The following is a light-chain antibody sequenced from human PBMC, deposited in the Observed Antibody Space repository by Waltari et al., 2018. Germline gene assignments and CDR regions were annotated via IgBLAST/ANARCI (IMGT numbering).Light chain of an antibody. CDR1: SSDVGGYNY. V-gene: IGLV2-11*01. CDR2: DAS. Sequence: QSALTQPRSVSGSPGQSVTISCTGTSSDVGGYNYVSWYQQPPGKAPKLMIYDASKRPSGVPDRFSGSKSGNTASLTISGLQTEDEADYYCCSFAGSHTYVVFGGGTKLTVL. J-gene: IGLJ2*01. CDR3: CSFAGSHTYVV.